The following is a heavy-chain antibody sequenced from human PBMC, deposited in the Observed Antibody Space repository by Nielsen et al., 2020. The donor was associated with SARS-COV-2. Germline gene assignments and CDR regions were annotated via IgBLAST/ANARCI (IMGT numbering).Heavy chain of an antibody. CDR2: IWYDGSNK. V-gene: IGHV3-30*02. D-gene: IGHD4/OR15-4a*01. CDR3: AKDGSRLYGDALDH. Sequence: GESLKISCAASGFTFSSYGMHWVRQAPGKGLEWVAVIWYDGSNKYYADSVKGRFTIPRDNSKNTLYLQMNSVRPEDSGVYYCAKDGSRLYGDALDHWGQGTPVTVSS. J-gene: IGHJ4*02. CDR1: GFTFSSYG.